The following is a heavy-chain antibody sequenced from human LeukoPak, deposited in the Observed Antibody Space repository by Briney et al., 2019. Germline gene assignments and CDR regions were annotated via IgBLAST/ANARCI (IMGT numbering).Heavy chain of an antibody. D-gene: IGHD6-25*01. CDR3: ARGWSYSSDFDY. V-gene: IGHV1-2*02. Sequence: WINPNSGGTNYAQKFQARVTMTRDTSISTAYMELSRLRSDDTAVYYCARGWSYSSDFDYWGQGTLVTVSS. CDR2: INPNSGGT. J-gene: IGHJ4*02.